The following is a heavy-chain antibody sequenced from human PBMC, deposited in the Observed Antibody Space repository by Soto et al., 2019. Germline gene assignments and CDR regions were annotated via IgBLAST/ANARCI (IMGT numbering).Heavy chain of an antibody. CDR2: IIPILGIA. CDR1: GGTSSSYT. J-gene: IGHJ3*02. V-gene: IGHV1-69*02. D-gene: IGHD2-2*01. Sequence: SVKVSCKASGGTSSSYTISWVRQAPGQGLEWMGRIIPILGIANYAQKFQGRVTITADKSTSTAYMELSSLRSEDTAVYYCARVVSDIVVVPAAIQNDSFVIWGQGTMVTVSS. CDR3: ARVVSDIVVVPAAIQNDSFVI.